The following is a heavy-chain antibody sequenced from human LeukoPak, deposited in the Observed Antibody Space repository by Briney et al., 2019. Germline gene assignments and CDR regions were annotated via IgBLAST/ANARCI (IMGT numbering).Heavy chain of an antibody. CDR1: GYTFTSYG. CDR2: ISAYNGNT. V-gene: IGHV1-18*01. D-gene: IGHD3-22*01. J-gene: IGHJ6*03. CDR3: ARVTYYYDSSGYYSYYYYYYMDV. Sequence: ASVKVSCKASGYTFTSYGISWVRQAPGQGLEWMGWISAYNGNTNYAQKLQGRATMTTDTSTSTAYMELRSLRSDDTAVYYCARVTYYYDSSGYYSYYYYYYMDVWGKGTTVTVSS.